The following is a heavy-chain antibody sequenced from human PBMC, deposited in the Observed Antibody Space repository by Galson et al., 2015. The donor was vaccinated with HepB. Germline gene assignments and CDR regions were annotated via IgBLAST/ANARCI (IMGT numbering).Heavy chain of an antibody. CDR3: ARGAAPFDY. CDR1: GYTFTNYG. V-gene: IGHV1-18*01. J-gene: IGHJ4*02. CDR2: ISGYSGVT. Sequence: SVKVSCKASGYTFTNYGFSWVRQAPGQGLEWMGWISGYSGVTNYAQKLQGRVTMTTDTSTSTAYMELRSLRSDDTAVYYCARGAAPFDYWGQGTLVTVSS. D-gene: IGHD2-15*01.